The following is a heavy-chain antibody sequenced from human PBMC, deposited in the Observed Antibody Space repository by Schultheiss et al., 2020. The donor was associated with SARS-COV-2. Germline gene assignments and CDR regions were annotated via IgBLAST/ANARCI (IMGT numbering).Heavy chain of an antibody. CDR1: GDSVSSNSAA. Sequence: SQTLSLTCAISGDSVSSNSAAWNWIRQSPSRGLEWLGRTYYRSKWYNDYAVSVKSRITINPDTSKNQFSLKLSSVTAADTAVYYCARDPGIAAAGTYYYYGMDVWGQGTTVTVSS. CDR2: TYYRSKWYN. CDR3: ARDPGIAAAGTYYYYGMDV. V-gene: IGHV6-1*01. J-gene: IGHJ6*02. D-gene: IGHD6-13*01.